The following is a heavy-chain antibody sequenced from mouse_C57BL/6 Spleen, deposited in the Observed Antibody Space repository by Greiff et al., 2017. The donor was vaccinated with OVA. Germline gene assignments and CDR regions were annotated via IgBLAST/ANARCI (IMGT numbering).Heavy chain of an antibody. J-gene: IGHJ4*01. D-gene: IGHD1-1*01. V-gene: IGHV6-6*01. CDR3: TRGYGSSYRYYAMDY. CDR2: IRNKANNHAT. CDR1: GFTFSDAW. Sequence: EVKVEESGGGLVQPGGSMKLSCAASGFTFSDAWMDWVRQSPEKGLEWVAEIRNKANNHATYYAESVKGRFTISRDDSKSSVYLQMNSLRAEDTGIYYCTRGYGSSYRYYAMDYWGQGTSVTVSS.